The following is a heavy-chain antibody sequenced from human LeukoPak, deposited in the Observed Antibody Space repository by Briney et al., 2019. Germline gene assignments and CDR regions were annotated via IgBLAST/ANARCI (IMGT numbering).Heavy chain of an antibody. CDR2: ISGSGGST. J-gene: IGHJ4*02. Sequence: PGGSLRLSCAASGFTFSSYAMSWVRQAPGKGLEWVSAISGSGGSTYYADSVKGRFTISRDNSKNTLYLQMNSLRAEDTAVYYCARDSTPYYYDSSGWDYWGQGTLVTVSS. CDR1: GFTFSSYA. D-gene: IGHD3-22*01. CDR3: ARDSTPYYYDSSGWDY. V-gene: IGHV3-23*01.